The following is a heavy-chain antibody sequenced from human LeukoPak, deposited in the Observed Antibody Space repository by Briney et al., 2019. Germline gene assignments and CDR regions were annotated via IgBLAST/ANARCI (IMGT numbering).Heavy chain of an antibody. CDR3: AKDQRSSSWFGAFDI. CDR1: GFTFSSYW. J-gene: IGHJ3*02. V-gene: IGHV3-74*01. D-gene: IGHD6-13*01. Sequence: GGSLRLSCAASGFTFSSYWMHWVRQAPGKGLVWVSRIDHDGTTTNSADSVKGRFTISRDNSKNTLYLQMNSLRAEDTAVYYCAKDQRSSSWFGAFDIWGQGTMVTVSS. CDR2: IDHDGTTT.